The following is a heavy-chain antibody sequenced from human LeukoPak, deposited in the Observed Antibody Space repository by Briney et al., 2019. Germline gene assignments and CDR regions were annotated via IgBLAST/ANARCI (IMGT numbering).Heavy chain of an antibody. CDR1: GGSFSGYY. Sequence: SETLSLTCAVYGGSFSGYYWSWIRQPPGKGLEWIGEIYHSGSTNYNPSLKSRVTISVDKSKNQFSLKLSSVTAADTAVYYCARAYGGGSGWYSDWFDPWGQGTLVTVSS. D-gene: IGHD6-19*01. CDR3: ARAYGGGSGWYSDWFDP. CDR2: IYHSGST. V-gene: IGHV4-34*01. J-gene: IGHJ5*02.